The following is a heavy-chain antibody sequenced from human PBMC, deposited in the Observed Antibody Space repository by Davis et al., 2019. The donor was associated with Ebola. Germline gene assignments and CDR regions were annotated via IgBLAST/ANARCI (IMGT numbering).Heavy chain of an antibody. J-gene: IGHJ4*02. CDR1: GYTFTSYG. V-gene: IGHV1-18*01. Sequence: ASVKVSCKASGYTFTSYGISWVRQAPGQGLEWMGWISAYNGNTNYAQKLQGRVTMTTDTSTSTAYMELRSLRSDDTAVYYCARDSELYDILTGYYDYWGQGTLVTVSS. CDR3: ARDSELYDILTGYYDY. D-gene: IGHD3-9*01. CDR2: ISAYNGNT.